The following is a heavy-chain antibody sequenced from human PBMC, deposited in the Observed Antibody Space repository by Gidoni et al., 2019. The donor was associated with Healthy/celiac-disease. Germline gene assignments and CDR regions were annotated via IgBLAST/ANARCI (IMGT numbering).Heavy chain of an antibody. CDR3: AKALLRMSNYGMDV. V-gene: IGHV3-9*01. CDR2: ISWNSGSI. D-gene: IGHD2-15*01. CDR1: GFTFDDYA. J-gene: IGHJ6*02. Sequence: EVQLVESGGGLVQPGRSLRLSCAASGFTFDDYAMHWVRQAPGKGLEWVSGISWNSGSIGYADSVKGRFTISRDNAKNSLYLQMNSLRAEDTALYYCAKALLRMSNYGMDVWGQGTTVTVSS.